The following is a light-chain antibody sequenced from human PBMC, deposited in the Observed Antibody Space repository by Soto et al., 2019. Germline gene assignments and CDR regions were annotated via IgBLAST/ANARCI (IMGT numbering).Light chain of an antibody. CDR3: QTWGTGIHVV. CDR1: SGHSSYA. Sequence: QSVLTQSPSASASLGASVKLTCTLSSGHSSYAIAWHQQQPEKGPRYLMKLDSDGSHTKGDAIPDRFSGSSSGAERYLTIPTLQSEEEADFYCQTWGTGIHVVFGGGTKLTVL. V-gene: IGLV4-69*01. J-gene: IGLJ2*01. CDR2: LDSDGSH.